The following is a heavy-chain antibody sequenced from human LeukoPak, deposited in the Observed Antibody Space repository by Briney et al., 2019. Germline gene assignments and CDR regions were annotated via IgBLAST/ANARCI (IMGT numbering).Heavy chain of an antibody. J-gene: IGHJ4*02. D-gene: IGHD3-22*01. CDR2: ISSSSSYI. Sequence: GGSLRLSCAASGFTFSSYSMNWVRQAPGKGLEWVSSISSSSSYIYYADSVKGRFTISRDNAKNSLYLQMNSLRAEDTAAYYCARDINYYDSSGYLGGHFDYWGQGTLVTVSS. V-gene: IGHV3-21*01. CDR1: GFTFSSYS. CDR3: ARDINYYDSSGYLGGHFDY.